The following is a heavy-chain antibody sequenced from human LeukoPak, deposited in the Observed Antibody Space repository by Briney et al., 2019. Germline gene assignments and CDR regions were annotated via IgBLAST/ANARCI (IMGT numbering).Heavy chain of an antibody. CDR2: IIPIFGTA. CDR1: GGTFSSYA. Sequence: SVKVSCKASGGTFSSYAISWVRQAPGQGLEWMGGIIPIFGTANYAQKFQGRVTITADESTSTAYMELSSLRSEDTAVYYCSRDRGPQAAAGPNWFDPRGQGNLV. V-gene: IGHV1-69*01. CDR3: SRDRGPQAAAGPNWFDP. D-gene: IGHD6-13*01. J-gene: IGHJ5*02.